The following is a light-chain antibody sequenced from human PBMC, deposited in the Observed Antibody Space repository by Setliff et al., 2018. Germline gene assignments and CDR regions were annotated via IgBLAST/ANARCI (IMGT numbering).Light chain of an antibody. V-gene: IGLV2-14*03. CDR2: DVS. CDR3: SSYTSSSTYV. Sequence: QSALTQPAPVSGSPGQSITISCSGTSSDVGSYDFVSWYQQHAGKAPKLIIYDVSNRPSGVSNRFSGSKAGNTASLTISGLQADDEADYYCSSYTSSSTYVFGTGTKVTVL. J-gene: IGLJ1*01. CDR1: SSDVGSYDF.